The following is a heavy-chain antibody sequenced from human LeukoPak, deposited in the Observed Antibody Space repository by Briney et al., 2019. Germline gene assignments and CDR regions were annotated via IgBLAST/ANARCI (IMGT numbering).Heavy chain of an antibody. CDR2: NYYRWST. Sequence: SETLSLTCTVSLGSLSSYYWIWIGQPPARERVWRRDNYYRWSTKYNPSLHIRVHVSLDTSKNQYSLKLSSVTPSDTAVAYDVRGVPYSGCYHTRFVYWGGGALGSLSS. V-gene: IGHV4-59*01. CDR1: LGSLSSYY. D-gene: IGHD1-26*01. J-gene: IGHJ4*02. CDR3: VRGVPYSGCYHTRFVY.